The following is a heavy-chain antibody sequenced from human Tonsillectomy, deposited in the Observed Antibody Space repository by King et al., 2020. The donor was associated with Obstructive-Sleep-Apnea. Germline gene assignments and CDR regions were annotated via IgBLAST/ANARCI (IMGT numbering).Heavy chain of an antibody. CDR1: GGSITSYY. J-gene: IGHJ4*02. CDR3: AREWLGVDY. Sequence: VQLQESGPGLVKPSETLSLTCTVSGGSITSYYWSWIRQPPGKGLEWIGYIYYTGSANYNPSLKSRVTISVDTSKNQFSLRLGSVTAADTAVFYCAREWLGVDYWGQGTLVTVSS. CDR2: IYYTGSA. D-gene: IGHD6-19*01. V-gene: IGHV4-59*01.